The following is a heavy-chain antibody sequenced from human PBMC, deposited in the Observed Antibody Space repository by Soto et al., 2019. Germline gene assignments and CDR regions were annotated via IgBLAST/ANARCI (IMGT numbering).Heavy chain of an antibody. D-gene: IGHD3-10*01. J-gene: IGHJ4*02. V-gene: IGHV4-59*08. CDR2: IYYNGNT. CDR1: GGSIDNYY. CDR3: ARHSDNRGSGNHRRHFDY. Sequence: SETLSLTCTVSGGSIDNYYWSWIRQTPGKGLEWIGYIYYNGNTDYNPSLKSRVTMSVDTSKNQSSNYLSPVTAADTAVYFCARHSDNRGSGNHRRHFDYWGQGTLVTVSS.